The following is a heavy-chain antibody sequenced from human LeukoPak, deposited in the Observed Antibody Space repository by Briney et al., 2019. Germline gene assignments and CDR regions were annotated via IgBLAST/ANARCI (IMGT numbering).Heavy chain of an antibody. D-gene: IGHD2-15*01. CDR1: GYTFTDYY. V-gene: IGHV1-2*02. J-gene: IGHJ4*02. Sequence: ASVKVSCKASGYTFTDYYMHWVRQAPGQGLEWMGWINPNSGDTNHAQNFQGRVTLTRDTSISTAYMELSSLRSDDSAVYYCAGEYCSGGSCRQGFDYWAREPWSPSPQ. CDR3: AGEYCSGGSCRQGFDY. CDR2: INPNSGDT.